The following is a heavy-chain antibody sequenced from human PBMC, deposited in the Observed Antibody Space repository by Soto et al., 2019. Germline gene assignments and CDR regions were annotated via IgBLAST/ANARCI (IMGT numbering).Heavy chain of an antibody. D-gene: IGHD2-15*01. CDR3: ARDHGDIVLLRRYYYYGMDV. CDR1: GFTFSSYA. Sequence: QVQLVESGGGVVQPGRSLRLSCAASGFTFSSYAMHWVRQAPGKGLEWVAVISYDGSNKYYADSVKGRFTISRDNSKKTLYLQMKSLRAEDKAVYYCARDHGDIVLLRRYYYYGMDVWGQGTTVTVSS. CDR2: ISYDGSNK. V-gene: IGHV3-30-3*01. J-gene: IGHJ6*02.